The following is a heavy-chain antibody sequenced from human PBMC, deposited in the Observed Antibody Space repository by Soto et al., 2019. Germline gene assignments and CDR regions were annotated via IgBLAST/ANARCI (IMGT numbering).Heavy chain of an antibody. CDR3: ARGVYDFWSGYYTGFDY. V-gene: IGHV4-34*01. J-gene: IGHJ4*02. Sequence: SETLSLTCAVYGGSFSGYYWSWIRQPPGKGLEWIGEINHSGSTNYNPSLKSRVTISVDTSKNQFSLKLSSVTAADTAVYYCARGVYDFWSGYYTGFDYWGQGTLVTVSS. CDR2: INHSGST. CDR1: GGSFSGYY. D-gene: IGHD3-3*01.